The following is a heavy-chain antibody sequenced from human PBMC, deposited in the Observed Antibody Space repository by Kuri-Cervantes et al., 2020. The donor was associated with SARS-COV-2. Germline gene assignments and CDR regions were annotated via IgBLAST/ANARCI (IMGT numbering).Heavy chain of an antibody. Sequence: ASVKVSCKASGYTFTSYAMHWVRQAPGQRLEWMGWSNAGNGNTKYSQEFQGRVTITRDTSASTAYMELSRLRSDDTAVYYCARGNFPPYDFWSGYYTYYFDYWGQGTLVTVSS. J-gene: IGHJ4*02. D-gene: IGHD3-3*01. V-gene: IGHV1-3*02. CDR3: ARGNFPPYDFWSGYYTYYFDY. CDR1: GYTFTSYA. CDR2: SNAGNGNT.